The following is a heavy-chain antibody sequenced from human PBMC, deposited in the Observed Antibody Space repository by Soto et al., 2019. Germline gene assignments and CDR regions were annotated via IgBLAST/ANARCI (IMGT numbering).Heavy chain of an antibody. Sequence: GGSLRLSCAASGFTFSSHGMHWVRQAPGRGLEWVAIISYDGSDRYYGYSVKGRFTISRDNSKNTLYLQMNSLRADDTAVYYCAKDRLEGGTYWPLFDFWGQGILVTVSS. D-gene: IGHD1-26*01. J-gene: IGHJ4*02. CDR2: ISYDGSDR. V-gene: IGHV3-30*18. CDR1: GFTFSSHG. CDR3: AKDRLEGGTYWPLFDF.